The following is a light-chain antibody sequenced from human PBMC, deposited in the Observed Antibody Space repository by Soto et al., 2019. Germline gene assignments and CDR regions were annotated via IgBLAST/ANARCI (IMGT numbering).Light chain of an antibody. CDR1: SSNIGAGFD. CDR2: NNS. Sequence: QSVLTQPPSVSGAPGQRVTIPCTGSSSNIGAGFDVHWYQQLPGTAPKLLIYNNSNRPSEVPERFSGYKSGTSTSLAITGLQADDEADYYCQSYDSSLSAPVVFGGGTKVTVL. J-gene: IGLJ2*01. V-gene: IGLV1-40*01. CDR3: QSYDSSLSAPVV.